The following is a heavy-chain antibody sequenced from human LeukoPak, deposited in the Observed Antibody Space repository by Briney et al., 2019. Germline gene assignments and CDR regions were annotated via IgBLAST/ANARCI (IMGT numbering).Heavy chain of an antibody. J-gene: IGHJ5*02. CDR2: IDWDDDK. V-gene: IGHV2-70*11. CDR1: GFSLSTSGVG. CDR3: ARVHYYGSGSYAVHP. Sequence: ESGPTLVNPTQTLTLTCTFSGFSLSTSGVGVSWIRQPPGKALEWLARIDWDDDKYYSTSLKTRLTISKDTSKNQVVLTVTNMDPVDTATYYCARVHYYGSGSYAVHPWGQGTLVTVSS. D-gene: IGHD3-10*01.